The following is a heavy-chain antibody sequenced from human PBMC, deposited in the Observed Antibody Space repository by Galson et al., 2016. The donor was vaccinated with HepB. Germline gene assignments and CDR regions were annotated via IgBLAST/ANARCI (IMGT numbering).Heavy chain of an antibody. CDR2: IIPIFDTT. Sequence: SVKVSCKASGGTFGSYAISWARQSPGQGLEWMGGIIPIFDTTNYAQKFQNRVTIVADESTSTAYMELSSLRSEDTAVYYCAKSVYHYDTAGAGGFDPWGQGTLVTVSS. CDR1: GGTFGSYA. V-gene: IGHV1-69*13. J-gene: IGHJ5*02. CDR3: AKSVYHYDTAGAGGFDP. D-gene: IGHD3-22*01.